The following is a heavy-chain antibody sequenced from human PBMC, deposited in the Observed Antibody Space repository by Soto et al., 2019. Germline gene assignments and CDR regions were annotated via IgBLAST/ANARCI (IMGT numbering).Heavy chain of an antibody. J-gene: IGHJ4*02. CDR3: ARRSSGWYFDY. D-gene: IGHD6-19*01. Sequence: GSLRLSCAASGFTFSSYAMSWVRQAPGKGLEWVSAISGSGGSTYYADSVKGRLTISRDNSKNTLYLQMNSLRAEDTAVYYCARRSSGWYFDYWGQGTLVTVSS. CDR2: ISGSGGST. V-gene: IGHV3-23*01. CDR1: GFTFSSYA.